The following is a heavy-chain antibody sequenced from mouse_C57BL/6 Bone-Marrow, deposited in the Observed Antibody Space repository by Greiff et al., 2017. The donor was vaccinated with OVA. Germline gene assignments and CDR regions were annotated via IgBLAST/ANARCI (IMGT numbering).Heavy chain of an antibody. CDR3: ARRENYYGSSRDAMDD. CDR2: INPNYGTT. J-gene: IGHJ4*01. D-gene: IGHD1-1*01. V-gene: IGHV1-39*01. CDR1: GYSFTDYN. Sequence: VQLQQSGPELVKPGASVKISCKASGYSFTDYNMNWVKQSNGKSLEWIGVINPNYGTTRYTQNFKGKATLTVDKSSSTAYMQLNSMTSEDSAVYYCARRENYYGSSRDAMDDWGEGTSVTVSS.